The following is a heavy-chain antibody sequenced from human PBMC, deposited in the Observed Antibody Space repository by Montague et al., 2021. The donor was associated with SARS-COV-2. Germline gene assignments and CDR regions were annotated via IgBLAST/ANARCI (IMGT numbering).Heavy chain of an antibody. Sequence: SETLSLTCAVYGGSFSGYYWSWIRQHSENGLNWIGEFSLRGKTTKTPSLRSRLIISGDPSKNQFSLKLSSVPPSATAVYYCARRGSSVWGVTVGAELDYWGQVILVIVSS. D-gene: IGHD3-10*01. CDR3: ARRGSSVWGVTVGAELDY. V-gene: IGHV4-34*01. J-gene: IGHJ4*02. CDR1: GGSFSGYY. CDR2: FSLRGKT.